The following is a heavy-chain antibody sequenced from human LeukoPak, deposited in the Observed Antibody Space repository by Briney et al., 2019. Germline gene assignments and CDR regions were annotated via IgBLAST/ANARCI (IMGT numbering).Heavy chain of an antibody. J-gene: IGHJ6*03. CDR3: ARSMPGLRYFDWLLRGFYYYYMDV. D-gene: IGHD3-9*01. CDR2: MNPNSGNT. Sequence: ASVKVSCKASGGTFSSYAISWVRQATGQGLEWMGWMNPNSGNTGYAQKFQGRVTMTRNTSISTAYMELSSLRSEDTAVYYCARSMPGLRYFDWLLRGFYYYYMDVWGKGTTVTISS. CDR1: GGTFSSYA. V-gene: IGHV1-8*02.